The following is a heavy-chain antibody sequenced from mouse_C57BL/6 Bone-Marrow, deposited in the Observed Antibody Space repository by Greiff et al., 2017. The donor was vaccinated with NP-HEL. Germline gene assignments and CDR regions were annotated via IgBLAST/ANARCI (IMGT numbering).Heavy chain of an antibody. CDR2: INPNNGGT. CDR1: GYTFTDYN. D-gene: IGHD1-1*01. CDR3: ARGDYYGSSYSWYFEV. V-gene: IGHV1-22*01. J-gene: IGHJ1*03. Sequence: VQLQQSGPELVKPGASVKMSCKASGYTFTDYNMHWVKQSHGKSLEWIGYINPNNGGTSYNQKFKGKATLTVNKSSSTAYMELRSLTSEDSAVYDCARGDYYGSSYSWYFEVWGTGTTVTVSS.